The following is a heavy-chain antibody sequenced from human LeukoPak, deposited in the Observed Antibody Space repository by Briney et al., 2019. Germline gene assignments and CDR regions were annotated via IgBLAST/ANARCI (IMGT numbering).Heavy chain of an antibody. CDR1: GGSISSSSYY. D-gene: IGHD3-22*01. Sequence: ASETLSLTCTVSGGSISSSSYYWGWIRQPPGKGLEWIGSIYYSGSTYYNPSLKSRVTISVDTSKNQFSLKLSSVTAADTAVYYCARTYDTTRRDYWGQGTLVTVSS. CDR2: IYYSGST. J-gene: IGHJ4*02. V-gene: IGHV4-39*01. CDR3: ARTYDTTRRDY.